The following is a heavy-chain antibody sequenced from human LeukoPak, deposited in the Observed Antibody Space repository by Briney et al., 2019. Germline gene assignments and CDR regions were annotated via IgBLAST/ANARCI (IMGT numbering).Heavy chain of an antibody. CDR1: GFTFSRFW. V-gene: IGHV3-7*01. D-gene: IGHD5-12*01. Sequence: GWSLRLSCAASGFTFSRFWMSWVRQAPGKGLDGVAHIKQDGSEKYYVDSVKGRFTISRDNAKNSLYLQMNSLRAEDTAVFYCARDGTYTDYDPDFDIWGQGTLVTVSS. J-gene: IGHJ4*02. CDR2: IKQDGSEK. CDR3: ARDGTYTDYDPDFDI.